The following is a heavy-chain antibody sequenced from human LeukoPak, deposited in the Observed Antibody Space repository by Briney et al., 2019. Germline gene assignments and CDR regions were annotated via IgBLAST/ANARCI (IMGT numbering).Heavy chain of an antibody. CDR3: ALRGTTALNAFDI. V-gene: IGHV3-23*01. CDR1: GFTFSYYA. D-gene: IGHD1/OR15-1a*01. J-gene: IGHJ3*02. Sequence: GGSLRLSCAASGFTFSYYAMTWVRQAPGKGPDWVSGITDSGSRTSYADSVKGRFTISRDNSKNTLFLQMSSLRAEDTALYYCALRGTTALNAFDIWGQGTMVTVSS. CDR2: ITDSGSRT.